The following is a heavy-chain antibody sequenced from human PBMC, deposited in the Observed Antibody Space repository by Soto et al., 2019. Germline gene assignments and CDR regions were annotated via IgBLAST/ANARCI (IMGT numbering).Heavy chain of an antibody. CDR1: GGSISSYY. CDR3: ASRYGGAFDI. D-gene: IGHD4-17*01. J-gene: IGHJ3*02. Sequence: QVQLQESGPGLVKPSETLSLTCTVSGGSISSYYWSWIRQPPGKGLEWIGYIYYSGSTNYNPSLKSRVTISVDTSQNQFSLKRSSVTAADTAVYYCASRYGGAFDIWGQGTMVTVSS. V-gene: IGHV4-59*08. CDR2: IYYSGST.